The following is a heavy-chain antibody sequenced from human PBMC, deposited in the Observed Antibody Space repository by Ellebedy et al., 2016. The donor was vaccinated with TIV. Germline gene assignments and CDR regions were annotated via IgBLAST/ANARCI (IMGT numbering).Heavy chain of an antibody. CDR2: IYSSGTT. Sequence: MPSETLSLTCTVSGASISSGGYSWSWVRQPPGKGLEWIGNIYSSGTTYYNPSLKSRVTVSVDTSKNQFSLNLSSVTAADTAVYYCARDPALPRGRFDTWGQGALVTVSS. V-gene: IGHV4-30-2*01. J-gene: IGHJ5*02. CDR3: ARDPALPRGRFDT. CDR1: GASISSGGYS.